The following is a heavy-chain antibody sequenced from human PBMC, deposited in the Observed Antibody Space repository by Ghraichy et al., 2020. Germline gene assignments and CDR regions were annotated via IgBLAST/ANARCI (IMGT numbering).Heavy chain of an antibody. Sequence: SETLSLTCAVYGGSFSGYFWSWIRQPPGKGLEWIGEINHSGSTNYNPSLKSRVTISVDTSKNQFSLKLSSVTAADTAVYYCARGPGNSGYYFTLYYYYGMDVWGQGTTVTVSS. CDR3: ARGPGNSGYYFTLYYYYGMDV. CDR2: INHSGST. J-gene: IGHJ6*02. D-gene: IGHD3-22*01. V-gene: IGHV4-34*01. CDR1: GGSFSGYF.